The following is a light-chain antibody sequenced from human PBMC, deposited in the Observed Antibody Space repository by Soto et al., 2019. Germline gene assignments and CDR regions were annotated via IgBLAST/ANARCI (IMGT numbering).Light chain of an antibody. CDR2: DDS. CDR3: QVVDTGNDHVV. CDR1: NIKSKS. J-gene: IGLJ2*01. Sequence: SYELTQPPSVSVAPGQTARITCGGNNIKSKSVHWYQQRPGQAPVLVVHDDSDRPSGIPERFSGSNSENTATLIITRVEAVDEADYYCQVVDTGNDHVVFGGGTKLTVL. V-gene: IGLV3-21*02.